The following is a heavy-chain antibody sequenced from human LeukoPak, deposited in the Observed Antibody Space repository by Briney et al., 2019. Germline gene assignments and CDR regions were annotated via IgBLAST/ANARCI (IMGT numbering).Heavy chain of an antibody. CDR3: ASTNTTVSNAFDI. CDR1: GYRFSSYW. Sequence: GESLKISCRASGYRFSSYWSGWVRQMPGKGLEWMGIIYPDDSDTRYSPSFQGQVTISADKSISTAYLQWSSLEASDTAMYYCASTNTTVSNAFDIWGQGTMVTVSS. J-gene: IGHJ3*02. D-gene: IGHD4-17*01. V-gene: IGHV5-51*03. CDR2: IYPDDSDT.